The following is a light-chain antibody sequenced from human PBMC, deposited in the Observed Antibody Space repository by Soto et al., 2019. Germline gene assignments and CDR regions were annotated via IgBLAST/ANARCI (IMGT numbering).Light chain of an antibody. V-gene: IGKV1-39*01. Sequence: DIQMTQSPSSLSASVGDRGTITCRASQSISSYLNWYQQKPGKAPKLLIYAASSLQSGGPSRFSGSGSGTDFTLTISSLQPEDFATYYCQQSYSTPPTFGQGTKVDIK. CDR2: AAS. CDR3: QQSYSTPPT. CDR1: QSISSY. J-gene: IGKJ1*01.